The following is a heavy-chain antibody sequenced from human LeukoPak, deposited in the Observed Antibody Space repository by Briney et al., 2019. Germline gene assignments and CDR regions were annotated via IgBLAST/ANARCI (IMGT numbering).Heavy chain of an antibody. V-gene: IGHV4-61*01. CDR1: GGSVSSGSYY. CDR3: ARDKWELRGGGFDP. Sequence: SETLSLTCTVSGGSVSSGSYYWSWIRQPPGKGLEWIGYIYYSGSTNYNPSLKSRVTISVDTSKSQFSLKLSSVTAADTAVYYCARDKWELRGGGFDPWGRGTLVTVSS. CDR2: IYYSGST. D-gene: IGHD1-26*01. J-gene: IGHJ5*02.